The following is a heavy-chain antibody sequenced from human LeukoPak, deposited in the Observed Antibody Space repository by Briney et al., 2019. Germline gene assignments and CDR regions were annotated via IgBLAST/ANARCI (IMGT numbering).Heavy chain of an antibody. V-gene: IGHV4-39*01. CDR2: IYNSGST. J-gene: IGHJ4*02. CDR3: ARRYCSGGHCYYFDS. D-gene: IGHD2-15*01. CDR1: GGSISSSSHY. Sequence: SETLSLTCTVSGGSISSSSHYWGWIRQPPGMRLGWIGIIYNSGSTYYNPSLNTRVTVSLDTSKNQFSLTVTSVTAADTAVYYCARRYCSGGHCYYFDSWGQGTLVTVSS.